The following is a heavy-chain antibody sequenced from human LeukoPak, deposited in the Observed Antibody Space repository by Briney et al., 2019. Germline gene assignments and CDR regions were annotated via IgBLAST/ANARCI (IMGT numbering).Heavy chain of an antibody. CDR3: ARWEIRGSAHQLDY. CDR1: GFTLSSHW. J-gene: IGHJ4*02. CDR2: IKQDGSEK. V-gene: IGHV3-7*01. Sequence: SGGSLRLSCAASGFTLSSHWMNWVRQAPGKGLEWVADIKQDGSEKYYVGSVKGRFTISRDNAKNSMYLQMNSLRAEDTAVYYCARWEIRGSAHQLDYWGRGTLVTVSS. D-gene: IGHD1-26*01.